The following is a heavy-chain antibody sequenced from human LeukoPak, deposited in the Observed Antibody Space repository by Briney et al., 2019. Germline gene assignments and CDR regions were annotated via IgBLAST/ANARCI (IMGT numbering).Heavy chain of an antibody. J-gene: IGHJ4*02. CDR1: GYTFTSYD. CDR3: ARGRLGLAARRLDY. Sequence: ASVTVSCKASGYTFTSYDINWVRQAPGQGLEWMGWMNPNSGNTGYAQKFQGRVTMTRNTSISTAYMELSSLRSEDTAVYYCARGRLGLAARRLDYWGQGTLVTVSS. D-gene: IGHD6-6*01. V-gene: IGHV1-8*01. CDR2: MNPNSGNT.